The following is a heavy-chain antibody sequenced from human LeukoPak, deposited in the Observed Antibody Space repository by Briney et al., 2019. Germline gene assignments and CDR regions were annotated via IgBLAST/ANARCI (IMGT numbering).Heavy chain of an antibody. Sequence: GGSPRLSCAASGFTFSSYAMSWVRQAPGSGLEWVSTISGSGDSTYYADSVKGRFTIFRDNSKNTLYLQMNSLRAADTAVYYCAKEGLVNFYYFDYWGQGTLVTVSS. CDR2: ISGSGDST. V-gene: IGHV3-23*01. CDR3: AKEGLVNFYYFDY. CDR1: GFTFSSYA. D-gene: IGHD1-26*01. J-gene: IGHJ4*02.